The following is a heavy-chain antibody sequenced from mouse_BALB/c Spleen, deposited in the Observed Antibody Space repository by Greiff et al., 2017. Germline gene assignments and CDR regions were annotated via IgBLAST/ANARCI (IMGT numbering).Heavy chain of an antibody. Sequence: VQLVESGPGLVQPSQSLSITCTVSGFSLTSYGVHWVRQSPGKGLEWLGVIWSGGSTDYNAAFISRLSISKDNSKSQVFFKMNSLQANDTAIYYCARSVDRYRDAMDYWGQGTSVTVSS. CDR1: GFSLTSYG. CDR3: ARSVDRYRDAMDY. D-gene: IGHD2-14*01. V-gene: IGHV2-2*02. J-gene: IGHJ4*01. CDR2: IWSGGST.